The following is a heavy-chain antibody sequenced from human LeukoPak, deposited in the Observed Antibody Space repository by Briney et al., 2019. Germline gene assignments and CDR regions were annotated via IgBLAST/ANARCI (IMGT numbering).Heavy chain of an antibody. Sequence: SETLSLTCAVYGGSFSGYYWSWIRQPPGKGLEWIGEINHSRSTNYNPSLKSRVTISVDTSKNQFSLKLSSVTAADTAVYYCASPRMAAAGTDYWGQGTLVTVSS. CDR3: ASPRMAAAGTDY. D-gene: IGHD6-13*01. CDR2: INHSRST. V-gene: IGHV4-34*01. J-gene: IGHJ4*02. CDR1: GGSFSGYY.